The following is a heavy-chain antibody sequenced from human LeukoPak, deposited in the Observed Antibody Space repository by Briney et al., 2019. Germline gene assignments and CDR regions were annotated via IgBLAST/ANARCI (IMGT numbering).Heavy chain of an antibody. Sequence: GGSLRLSCVASGFTFSDFWMSWVRQSPGKGLEWLANIKQDGDETYYLDSVKGRFTVSRDNSKNSLYLQMNNLRAEDTAVYYCARDPQYSYDDTGTFDSWGQGTLVTVSS. CDR3: ARDPQYSYDDTGTFDS. CDR1: GFTFSDFW. J-gene: IGHJ4*02. D-gene: IGHD3-22*01. CDR2: IKQDGDET. V-gene: IGHV3-7*01.